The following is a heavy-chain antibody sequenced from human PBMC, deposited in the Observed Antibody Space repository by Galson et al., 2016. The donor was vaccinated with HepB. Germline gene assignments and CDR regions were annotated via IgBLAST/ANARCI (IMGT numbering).Heavy chain of an antibody. J-gene: IGHJ6*02. Sequence: SVKVSCKASGGTLNNYGVTWVRQAPGQGLEWVGGIIPFFDSANYAQKFQGRVTITADESARTAYMEMSSLRSGDTAVYYCARVLYFDWLPNFYYYGMDVWGQGTTVTVSS. CDR3: ARVLYFDWLPNFYYYGMDV. CDR1: GGTLNNYG. V-gene: IGHV1-69*13. CDR2: IIPFFDSA. D-gene: IGHD3-9*01.